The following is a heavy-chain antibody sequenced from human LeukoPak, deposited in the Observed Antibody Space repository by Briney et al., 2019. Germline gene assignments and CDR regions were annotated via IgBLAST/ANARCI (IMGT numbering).Heavy chain of an antibody. Sequence: ETLSLTCTVSGYSISSDYYWGWIRQPPWKGLEWIGNIYHSGSTYYNPSLKSRVTISVDTSKNQFSLKLSSVTAADTAVFYCARAGNMAFDIWGQGTMVTVSS. CDR1: GYSISSDYY. CDR2: IYHSGST. V-gene: IGHV4-38-2*02. J-gene: IGHJ3*02. CDR3: ARAGNMAFDI.